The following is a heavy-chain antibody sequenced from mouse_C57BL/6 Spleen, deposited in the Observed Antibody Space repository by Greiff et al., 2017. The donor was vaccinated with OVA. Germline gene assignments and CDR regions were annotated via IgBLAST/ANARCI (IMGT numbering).Heavy chain of an antibody. D-gene: IGHD1-1*01. J-gene: IGHJ4*01. Sequence: VHLVESGPGLVAPSQSLSITFTVSGFSLTSSGVSWVRQPPGKGLAWLGVLWGDGSPNYHSALISRLSLSKDTSKSHVFLKLNSLQTDDTATYYTAKPFITTVVAPYAMDYWGKGTSVTVSP. CDR2: LWGDGSP. CDR3: AKPFITTVVAPYAMDY. CDR1: GFSLTSSG. V-gene: IGHV2-3*01.